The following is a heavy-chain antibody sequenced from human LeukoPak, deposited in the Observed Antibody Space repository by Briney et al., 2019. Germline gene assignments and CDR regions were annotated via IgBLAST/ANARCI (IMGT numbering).Heavy chain of an antibody. CDR2: ISAYNGNT. J-gene: IGHJ3*02. CDR3: ARGGGYCSGGSCYGGAWRAFDI. CDR1: GYTFTVYD. V-gene: IGHV1-18*01. D-gene: IGHD2-15*01. Sequence: ASVKLSCKASGYTFTVYDTSWVPQAPGQGHEWMGWISAYNGNTNYAQKLKGRVTMTTDTSTSTAYMELRSLRSDNTAVYYCARGGGYCSGGSCYGGAWRAFDIWGQGTMVTVSS.